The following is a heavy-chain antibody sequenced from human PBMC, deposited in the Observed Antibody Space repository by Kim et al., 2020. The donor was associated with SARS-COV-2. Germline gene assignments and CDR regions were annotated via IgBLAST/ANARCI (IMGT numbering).Heavy chain of an antibody. D-gene: IGHD1-26*01. V-gene: IGHV3-23*01. Sequence: SVKGRFTSSRDNSKNTLYLQMNSLRAEDTAVYYWAKEEGSGWELEPVDYWGQGTLVTVSS. J-gene: IGHJ4*02. CDR3: AKEEGSGWELEPVDY.